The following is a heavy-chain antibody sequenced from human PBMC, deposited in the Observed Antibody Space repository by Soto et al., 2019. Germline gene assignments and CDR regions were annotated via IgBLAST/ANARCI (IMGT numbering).Heavy chain of an antibody. CDR3: ARGNYYDSSGYYPPYFQH. CDR1: GYTFTSYG. CDR2: ISAYNGNT. V-gene: IGHV1-18*04. J-gene: IGHJ1*01. Sequence: ASVKVSCKASGYTFTSYGISWVRQAPGQGLEWMGWISAYNGNTNYAQKLQGRVTMTTDTSTSTAYMELRSLRSDDTAVYYCARGNYYDSSGYYPPYFQHWGQGTLVTVSS. D-gene: IGHD3-22*01.